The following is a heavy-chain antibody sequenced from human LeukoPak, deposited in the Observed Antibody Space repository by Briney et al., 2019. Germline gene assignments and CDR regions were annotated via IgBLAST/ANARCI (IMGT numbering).Heavy chain of an antibody. CDR1: GLTFSSFV. J-gene: IGHJ4*02. Sequence: GGSLRLSCAASGLTFSSFVMHWVRQAPGKGLEWVAVISHVGSNKYYADSVQGRFSISRDNSKNTLYLQMNSLRAEDTAVYYCARDFLRRGYDFWSGYYDYWGQGTLVTVSS. D-gene: IGHD3-3*01. CDR3: ARDFLRRGYDFWSGYYDY. CDR2: ISHVGSNK. V-gene: IGHV3-30-3*01.